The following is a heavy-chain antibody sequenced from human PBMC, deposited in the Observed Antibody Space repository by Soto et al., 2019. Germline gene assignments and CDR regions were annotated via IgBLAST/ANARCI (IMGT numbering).Heavy chain of an antibody. J-gene: IGHJ5*02. Sequence: ASETLSLTCTVSGASISCFYWSWIRKSAGKGLEWIGRIYATGTTDYNPSLKSRVMMSVDTSKKQFSLKLRSVTAADTAVYYCVRDGTKTLRDWFDPWGRGISVTVSS. V-gene: IGHV4-4*07. D-gene: IGHD1-1*01. CDR2: IYATGTT. CDR3: VRDGTKTLRDWFDP. CDR1: GASISCFY.